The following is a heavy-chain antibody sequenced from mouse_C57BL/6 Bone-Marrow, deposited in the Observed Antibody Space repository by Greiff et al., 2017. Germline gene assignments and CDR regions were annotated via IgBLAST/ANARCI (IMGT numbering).Heavy chain of an antibody. J-gene: IGHJ4*01. CDR2: ISDGGSYT. CDR1: GFTFSSYA. D-gene: IGHD2-3*01. CDR3: AREGYYTYAMDY. V-gene: IGHV5-4*01. Sequence: VQRVESGGGLVKPGGSLKLSCAASGFTFSSYAMSWVRQTPEKRLEWVATISDGGSYTYYPDNVKGRFTISRDNAKNNLYLQMSHLKSEDTAMYYCAREGYYTYAMDYWGQGTSVTVSS.